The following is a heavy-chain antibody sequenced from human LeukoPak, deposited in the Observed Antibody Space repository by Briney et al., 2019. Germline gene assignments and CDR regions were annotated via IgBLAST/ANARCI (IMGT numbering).Heavy chain of an antibody. V-gene: IGHV4-39*01. D-gene: IGHD3-22*01. J-gene: IGHJ4*02. CDR1: GGSISSSSYY. CDR2: IYNSGST. Sequence: PSETLSLTCTVSGGSISSSSYYWGWIRQPPGKGLEWIGSIYNSGSTYYNPSLKSRVTISVDTSKNQFSLKLSSVTAADTAVYYCASLTYYYDSSGYYTLRDYWGQGTLVSASS. CDR3: ASLTYYYDSSGYYTLRDY.